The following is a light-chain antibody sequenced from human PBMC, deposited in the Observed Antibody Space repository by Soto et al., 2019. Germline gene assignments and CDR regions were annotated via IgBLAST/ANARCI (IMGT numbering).Light chain of an antibody. CDR2: DAS. CDR3: QQYNNWPQWT. V-gene: IGKV3D-15*01. Sequence: EIVLTQSPGTLSLSPGERATLSCRASQSVGNNYLAWYQQQPDQAPRFLIYDASSRATGIPARFSGSGSGTEFTLTISSLQSEDFAVYYCQQYNNWPQWTFGQGTKVDIK. J-gene: IGKJ1*01. CDR1: QSVGNN.